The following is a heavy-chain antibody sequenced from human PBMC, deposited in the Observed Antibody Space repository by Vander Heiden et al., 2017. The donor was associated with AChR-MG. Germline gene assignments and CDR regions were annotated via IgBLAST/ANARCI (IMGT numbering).Heavy chain of an antibody. Sequence: EVQLVESGGGLVKPGGSLRLSRAASAFSSSSYSMNWVRQAPGKGLEWVSSISAVPGYIYYADSAKGRFTISRDNAENSAYLQMNSLRVEDTAVYYCARDPVGGADGSFDHWGQGTLVTVSS. CDR1: AFSSSSYS. CDR3: ARDPVGGADGSFDH. J-gene: IGHJ4*02. V-gene: IGHV3-21*01. CDR2: ISAVPGYI. D-gene: IGHD2-15*01.